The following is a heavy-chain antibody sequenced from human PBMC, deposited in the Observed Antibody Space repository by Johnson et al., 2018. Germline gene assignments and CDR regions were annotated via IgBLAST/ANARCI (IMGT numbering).Heavy chain of an antibody. CDR1: GFTFSSYW. Sequence: VQLVQSGGGAVQPGGSLRLSCAASGFTFSSYWMHWVRQAPGKGLVWVSRIISDGSGTTYADSVKGRFTISRDNAKNTLYLQMNSLRAEDTAVYYCAKEGDGDYVGAFDIWGQGTMVTVSS. CDR3: AKEGDGDYVGAFDI. V-gene: IGHV3-74*01. J-gene: IGHJ3*02. CDR2: IISDGSGT. D-gene: IGHD4-17*01.